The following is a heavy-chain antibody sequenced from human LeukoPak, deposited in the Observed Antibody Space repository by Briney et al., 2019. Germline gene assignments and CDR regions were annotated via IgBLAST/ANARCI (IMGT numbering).Heavy chain of an antibody. V-gene: IGHV3-21*01. J-gene: IGHJ3*02. Sequence: GGSLRLSCAASGFTFSGFAMTWVRQAPGQGLVWVSSITDSSTYIYYADSVKGRFTISRDNAKNSLYLQMNSLRAEDTAVYYCARDGIDFWSGYYYYAFDIWGQGTMVTVSS. CDR2: ITDSSTYI. CDR1: GFTFSGFA. D-gene: IGHD3-3*01. CDR3: ARDGIDFWSGYYYYAFDI.